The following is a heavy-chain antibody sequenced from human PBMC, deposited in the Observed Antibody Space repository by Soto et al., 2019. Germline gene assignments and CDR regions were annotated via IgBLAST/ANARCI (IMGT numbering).Heavy chain of an antibody. CDR2: VSGGGGST. CDR3: ANDSSGYSYDHNAFDI. CDR1: GLTFSSYA. V-gene: IGHV3-23*01. D-gene: IGHD5-18*01. Sequence: EVQLLESGGGLVQPGGSLRLSCAASGLTFSSYAMNWVRQAPGKGLEWVSGVSGGGGSTYYADAVKGRFTISRDNSKNTLYLQMNSLRAEDTAVYYCANDSSGYSYDHNAFDIWGQGTMVTVSS. J-gene: IGHJ3*02.